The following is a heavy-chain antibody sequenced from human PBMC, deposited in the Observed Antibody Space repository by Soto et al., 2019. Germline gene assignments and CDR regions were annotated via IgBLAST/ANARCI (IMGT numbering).Heavy chain of an antibody. Sequence: SETLSLTCTVSGGSISSSSYYWGWIRQPPGKGLEWIGSIYYSGSTYYNPSLKSRVTISVDTSKNQFSLKLSSVTAADTAVYYCARVGRSSGWRGYHYYYMDVWGTGTTVTVSS. CDR3: ARVGRSSGWRGYHYYYMDV. J-gene: IGHJ6*03. D-gene: IGHD6-19*01. V-gene: IGHV4-39*01. CDR1: GGSISSSSYY. CDR2: IYYSGST.